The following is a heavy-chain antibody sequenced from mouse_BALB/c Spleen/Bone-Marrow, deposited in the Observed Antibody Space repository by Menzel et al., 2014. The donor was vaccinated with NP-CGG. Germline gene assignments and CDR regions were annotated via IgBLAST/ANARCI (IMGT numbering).Heavy chain of an antibody. V-gene: IGHV4-1*02. Sequence: VQLQQSGGGLVQPGGSLKLSCAASGFDFSRYWMSWVRQAPGKGLEWIGEINPDSRTINYSPSLKDKFIISRDNAKKTLYLRLNKVRSEDTALYYCARPDYYGYLNYWGQGTTLTVSS. CDR3: ARPDYYGYLNY. CDR2: INPDSRTI. D-gene: IGHD1-1*01. J-gene: IGHJ2*01. CDR1: GFDFSRYW.